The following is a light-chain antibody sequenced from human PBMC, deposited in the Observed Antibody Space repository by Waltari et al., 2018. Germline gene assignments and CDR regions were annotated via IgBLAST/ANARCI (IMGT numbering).Light chain of an antibody. Sequence: QSALTQPASVSGSPGKSITISCTGTSRDVGFYHYVSWYQQYPGKAPKLIIYDVFQRPSGVSNRFSGSKSGNTASLTISGLQTEDEGDYYCNSYTGSSSWVFGGGTKLTVL. J-gene: IGLJ3*02. CDR1: SRDVGFYHY. V-gene: IGLV2-14*03. CDR2: DVF. CDR3: NSYTGSSSWV.